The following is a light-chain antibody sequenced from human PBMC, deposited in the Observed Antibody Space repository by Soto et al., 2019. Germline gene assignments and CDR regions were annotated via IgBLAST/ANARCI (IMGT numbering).Light chain of an antibody. Sequence: DIQMTQSPSSLSASVGDRVTITCRASQSISSYLNWYQQKPGKAPKLLIYAASSLQSGVPSRFSGSGSGTDLTLTISSPQPEDFATYYCQHSYSSPLTFGGGTKVEIK. J-gene: IGKJ4*01. V-gene: IGKV1-39*01. CDR1: QSISSY. CDR3: QHSYSSPLT. CDR2: AAS.